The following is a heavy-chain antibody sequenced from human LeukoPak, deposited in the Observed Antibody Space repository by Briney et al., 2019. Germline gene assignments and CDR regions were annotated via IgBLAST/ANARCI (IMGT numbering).Heavy chain of an antibody. CDR1: GGSISSSSYY. D-gene: IGHD6-19*01. V-gene: IGHV4-39*01. J-gene: IGHJ4*02. CDR3: ARLQVAGSEALDY. CDR2: IYYSVST. Sequence: SETLSLTCTVSGGSISSSSYYWGWIRQPPGKGLEWIVSIYYSVSTYYNPSRKSRFPISVDTSKNQYSLKLSSVIAAETAVYYCARLQVAGSEALDYWGQGTLVSVSS.